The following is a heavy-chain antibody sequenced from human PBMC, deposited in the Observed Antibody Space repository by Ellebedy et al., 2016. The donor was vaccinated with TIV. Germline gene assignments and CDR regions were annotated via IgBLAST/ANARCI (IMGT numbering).Heavy chain of an antibody. J-gene: IGHJ4*02. CDR1: GGSVSSGSYY. CDR3: ARNTLYSSSWTKRVMVDY. CDR2: IYYSGST. D-gene: IGHD6-13*01. V-gene: IGHV4-61*01. Sequence: SETLSLXXTVSGGSVSSGSYYWSWIRQPPGKGLEWIGYIYYSGSTNYNPSLKSRVTISVDKSKNQFSLKLSSVTAADTAVYYCARNTLYSSSWTKRVMVDYWGQGTLVTVSS.